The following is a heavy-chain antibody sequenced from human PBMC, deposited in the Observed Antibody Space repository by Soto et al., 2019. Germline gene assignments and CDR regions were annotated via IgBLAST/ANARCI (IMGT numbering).Heavy chain of an antibody. J-gene: IGHJ4*02. CDR3: AKDSNPSSSSWSYFAY. CDR1: GFTFSTYA. D-gene: IGHD6-13*01. V-gene: IGHV3-23*01. Sequence: GGSLRLSCAASGFTFSTYAMSWGRQAPGKGLEWVSTISSSGGSTYYADSVKGRFTIYRDSSKNTLYLQMNGLRAEDTAVYYCAKDSNPSSSSWSYFAYWGQGTLVTVSS. CDR2: ISSSGGST.